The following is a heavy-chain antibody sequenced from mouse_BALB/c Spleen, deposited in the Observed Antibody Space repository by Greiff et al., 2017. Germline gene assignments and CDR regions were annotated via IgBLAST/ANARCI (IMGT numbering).Heavy chain of an antibody. V-gene: IGHV1-14*01. CDR3: ASCGSSLYYYAMDY. Sequence: VQLQQSGPELVKPGASVTMSCKASGYTFTSYVMHWVKQKPGQGLEWIGYINPYNDGTKYNEKFKGQATLTSDKSSSTAYMELSSLTSEDSAVYYCASCGSSLYYYAMDYWGQGTSVTVSS. CDR1: GYTFTSYV. CDR2: INPYNDGT. D-gene: IGHD1-1*01. J-gene: IGHJ4*01.